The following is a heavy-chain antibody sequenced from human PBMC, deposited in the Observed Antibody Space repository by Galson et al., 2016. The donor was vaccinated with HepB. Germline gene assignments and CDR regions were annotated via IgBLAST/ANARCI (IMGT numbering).Heavy chain of an antibody. CDR3: ARVSNWDGANY. CDR2: IKQDGSEK. CDR1: GGSISRSNYY. V-gene: IGHV3-7*01. D-gene: IGHD1-26*01. J-gene: IGHJ4*02. Sequence: ETLSLTCTVSGGSISRSNYYWGWVPQTPEKGLEWVANIKQDGSEKTYVDSVKGRFTISRDNARNSLYLQMNSLRAEDTGMYYRARVSNWDGANYWGRGTPVTVSS.